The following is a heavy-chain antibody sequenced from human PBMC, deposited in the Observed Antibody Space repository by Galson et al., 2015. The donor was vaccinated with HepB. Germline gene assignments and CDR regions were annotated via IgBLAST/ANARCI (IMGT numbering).Heavy chain of an antibody. V-gene: IGHV4-30-2*01. Sequence: TLSLTCAVSGGSISSGGYPWSWIRQPPGKGLEWIGYIYHSGSTYYNPSLKSRVTISVDRSKNQFSLKLSSVTAADTAVYYCAKRDCSGGSCSTPGGDYFDYWGQGTLVTVSS. CDR3: AKRDCSGGSCSTPGGDYFDY. CDR2: IYHSGST. CDR1: GGSISSGGYP. D-gene: IGHD2-15*01. J-gene: IGHJ4*02.